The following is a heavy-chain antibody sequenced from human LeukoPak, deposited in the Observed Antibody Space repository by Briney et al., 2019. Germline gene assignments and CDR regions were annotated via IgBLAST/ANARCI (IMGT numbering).Heavy chain of an antibody. D-gene: IGHD3-9*01. CDR2: ISGTTNTM. J-gene: IGHJ4*02. CDR3: AKETQDQIYDILTGSYYFDY. CDR1: GFTFSSYS. Sequence: PGGSLRLSCAASGFTFSSYSMNWVRQAPGKGLEWVSYISGTTNTMYYADSVKGRFTISRDNSKNTLYPQMNSLRAEDTAVYYCAKETQDQIYDILTGSYYFDYWGQGTLVTVSS. V-gene: IGHV3-48*01.